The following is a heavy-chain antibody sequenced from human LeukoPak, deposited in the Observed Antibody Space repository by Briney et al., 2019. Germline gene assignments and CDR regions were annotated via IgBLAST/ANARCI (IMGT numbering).Heavy chain of an antibody. J-gene: IGHJ4*02. Sequence: ASVKVSCKASGYTFTGYYMHWVRQAPGQGLEWMGWINPNGGGTNYAQKFQGRVTMTRDTSISTAYMELSRLRPDDTAVYYCARVPLYSSGWIDYWGQGTLVTVSS. CDR2: INPNGGGT. CDR1: GYTFTGYY. D-gene: IGHD6-19*01. CDR3: ARVPLYSSGWIDY. V-gene: IGHV1-2*02.